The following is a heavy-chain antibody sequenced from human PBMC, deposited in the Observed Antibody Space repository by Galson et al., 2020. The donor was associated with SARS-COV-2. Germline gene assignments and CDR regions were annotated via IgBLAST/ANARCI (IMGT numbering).Heavy chain of an antibody. CDR3: TRIAAAGTGGH. Sequence: GGSLRLSCAASGFTFSGSAMHWVRQASGKGLEWVGRIRSKANSYATAYAASVKGRFTISRDDSKNTAYLQMNSLKTEDTAVYYCTRIAAAGTGGHWGQGTLVTVSS. CDR2: IRSKANSYAT. V-gene: IGHV3-73*01. D-gene: IGHD6-13*01. J-gene: IGHJ4*02. CDR1: GFTFSGSA.